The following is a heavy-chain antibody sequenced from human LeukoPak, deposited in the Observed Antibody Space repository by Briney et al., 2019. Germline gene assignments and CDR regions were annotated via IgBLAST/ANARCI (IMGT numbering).Heavy chain of an antibody. D-gene: IGHD4-17*01. CDR2: IKSKTDGGTT. CDR1: GFTFSNAW. J-gene: IGHJ4*02. Sequence: GGSLRLSCAASGFTFSNAWMSWVRQAPGKGLEWVGRIKSKTDGGTTDYAAPVKGRFTISKDDSKNTLYLQMNSLKTEDTAVYYCTTLTTVTTTDYWGQGTLVTVSS. CDR3: TTLTTVTTTDY. V-gene: IGHV3-15*01.